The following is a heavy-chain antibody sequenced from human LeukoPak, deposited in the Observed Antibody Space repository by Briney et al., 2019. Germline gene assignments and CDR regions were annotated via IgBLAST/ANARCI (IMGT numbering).Heavy chain of an antibody. D-gene: IGHD2-21*02. V-gene: IGHV3-21*01. J-gene: IGHJ4*02. CDR1: GFTFSSYS. Sequence: GGSLRLSCAASGFTFSSYSMNWVRQAPGKGLEWVSSISSSSSYIYHADSVKGRFTISRDNAKNSLYLQMNSLRAEDTAVYYCAIIVVVTAKGGIDYWGQGTLVTVSS. CDR2: ISSSSSYI. CDR3: AIIVVVTAKGGIDY.